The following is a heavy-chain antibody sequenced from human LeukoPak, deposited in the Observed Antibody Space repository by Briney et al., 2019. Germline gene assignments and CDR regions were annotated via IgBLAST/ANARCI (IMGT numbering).Heavy chain of an antibody. CDR2: IYYSGST. J-gene: IGHJ4*02. CDR1: GGSISSYY. D-gene: IGHD6-19*01. V-gene: IGHV4-59*01. CDR3: ARDRAVAGQGFDY. Sequence: SETLSLTCTVSGGSISSYYWSWIRQPPGKGLEWIGYIYYSGSTNYNPSLKSRVTISVDTSKNPFSLKLSSVTAADTAVYYCARDRAVAGQGFDYWGQGTLVTVSS.